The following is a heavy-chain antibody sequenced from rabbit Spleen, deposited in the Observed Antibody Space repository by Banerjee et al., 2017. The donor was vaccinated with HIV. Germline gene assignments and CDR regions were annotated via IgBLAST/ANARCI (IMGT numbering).Heavy chain of an antibody. CDR2: IGTGSGTT. Sequence: QEQLEESGGGLVKPGASLTLTCKASGFSFSSGYYMCWVRQAPGKGLEWIGCIGTGSGTTWSARGAKARFPIPKPPPPPVPLKMTSLPPANTAPFFWPGVYSDIYLNLGGKGPLVTV. CDR1: GFSFSSGYY. CDR3: PGVYSDIYLNL. J-gene: IGHJ4*01. D-gene: IGHD1-1*01. V-gene: IGHV1S45*01.